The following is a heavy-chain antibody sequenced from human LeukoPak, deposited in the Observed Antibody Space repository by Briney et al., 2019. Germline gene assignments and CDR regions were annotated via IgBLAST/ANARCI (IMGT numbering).Heavy chain of an antibody. CDR3: ARVSREGYSSSWRYYYYYMDV. Sequence: GASVKVSCKASGGTFSSYAISWVRQAPGQALEWMGGIIPIFGTANYAQKFQGRVTITADKSTSTAYMELSSLRSEDTAVYYCARVSREGYSSSWRYYYYYMDVWGKGTTVTVSS. D-gene: IGHD6-13*01. CDR2: IIPIFGTA. CDR1: GGTFSSYA. J-gene: IGHJ6*03. V-gene: IGHV1-69*06.